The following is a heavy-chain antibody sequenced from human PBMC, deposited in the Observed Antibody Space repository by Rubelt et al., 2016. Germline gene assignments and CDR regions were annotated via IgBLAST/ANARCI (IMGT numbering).Heavy chain of an antibody. CDR2: IRSKAYGGTT. CDR3: SRDSASQGFLFDY. J-gene: IGHJ4*02. Sequence: EVQLVESGGGLVQPGRSLRLSCTASGFTFGDYAMSWFRQAPGKGLEWVSFIRSKAYGGTTEYAASVKDRFTISRDDSKSIAYLKLNGLKTEDTAVYYCSRDSASQGFLFDYWGQGTLVTVSS. V-gene: IGHV3-49*03. CDR1: GFTFGDYA.